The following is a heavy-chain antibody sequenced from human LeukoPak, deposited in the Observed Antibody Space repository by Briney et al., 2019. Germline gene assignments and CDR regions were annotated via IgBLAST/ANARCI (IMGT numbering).Heavy chain of an antibody. CDR2: ISSSSSYT. CDR3: ARGGYCSGGSCYPAKDFDY. D-gene: IGHD2-15*01. Sequence: KAGGSLRLSCAASGFTFSDYYVTWIRQAPGKGLDWVSYISSSSSYTNYADSVKGRFTISRDNAKNSLYLQMNSLRAEDTAVYYCARGGYCSGGSCYPAKDFDYWGQGTLVTVSS. J-gene: IGHJ4*02. CDR1: GFTFSDYY. V-gene: IGHV3-11*06.